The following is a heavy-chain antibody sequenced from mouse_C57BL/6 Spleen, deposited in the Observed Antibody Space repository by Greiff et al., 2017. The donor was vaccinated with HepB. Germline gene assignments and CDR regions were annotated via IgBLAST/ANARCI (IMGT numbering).Heavy chain of an antibody. CDR3: TRDFYDGYSFYY. Sequence: EVHLVESGEGLVKPGGSLKLSCAASGFTFSSYAMSWVRQTPEKRLEWVAYISSGGDYIYYADTVKGRFTISRANARNTLYLQMSSLKSEDTAMYYCTRDFYDGYSFYYWGQGTTLTVSS. CDR1: GFTFSSYA. CDR2: ISSGGDYI. D-gene: IGHD2-3*01. J-gene: IGHJ2*01. V-gene: IGHV5-9-1*02.